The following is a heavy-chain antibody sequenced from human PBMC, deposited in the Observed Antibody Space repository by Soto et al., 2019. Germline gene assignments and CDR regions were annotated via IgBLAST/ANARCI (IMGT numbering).Heavy chain of an antibody. CDR3: ARDLSGYCGTDCYTLDV. D-gene: IGHD2-21*02. Sequence: QGRLQESGPGLVKPSETLSLTCTVSGGAISRYYWSWIRQPPGKGLEWIGSLYNTGSTLYNPSLKSRVTIAVDTSKNQFSLNLNSVTAADPAVYFCARDLSGYCGTDCYTLDVWGPGTTVTVSS. V-gene: IGHV4-59*01. CDR2: LYNTGST. J-gene: IGHJ6*02. CDR1: GGAISRYY.